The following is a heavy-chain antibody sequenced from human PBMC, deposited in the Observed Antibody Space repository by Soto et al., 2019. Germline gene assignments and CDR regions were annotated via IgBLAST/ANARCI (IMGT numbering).Heavy chain of an antibody. CDR1: GFTFTNYG. CDR3: AKVRTDSFASGFDY. Sequence: QVQLVDSGGGLVQPGRSLRLSCAASGFTFTNYGMHWVRRAPGKGLEWVSVISYDGSHAYYADSVKGRFTISRDNSKNTIYMPSNSLRAEDSAVYYCAKVRTDSFASGFDYWGRGTLVTVS. D-gene: IGHD3-9*01. V-gene: IGHV3-30*18. J-gene: IGHJ4*02. CDR2: ISYDGSHA.